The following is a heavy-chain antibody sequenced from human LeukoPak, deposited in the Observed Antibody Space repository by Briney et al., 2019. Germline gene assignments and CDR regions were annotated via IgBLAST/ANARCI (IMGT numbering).Heavy chain of an antibody. CDR3: AKGSSIVATILGY. CDR1: GLTFSSYG. V-gene: IGHV3-30*18. CDR2: ISYDGSNK. Sequence: GGSLRLSCAASGLTFSSYGMHWVRQAPGKGLEWVAVISYDGSNKYYADSVKGRFTISRDNSKNTLYLQMNSLRAEDTAVYYCAKGSSIVATILGYWGQGTLVTVSS. J-gene: IGHJ4*02. D-gene: IGHD5-12*01.